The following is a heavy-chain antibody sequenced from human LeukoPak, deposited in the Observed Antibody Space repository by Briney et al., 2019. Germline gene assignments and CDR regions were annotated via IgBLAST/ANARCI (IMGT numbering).Heavy chain of an antibody. Sequence: PGGSLRLSCAASGLTFRTYWMHWVRQAPGKGLEWISSINSRGSGEYYADSVKGRFTISRDNAKNSLYLQMNSLRAEDTAVYYCAREGSIVPHQDLDYWGQGTLVTVSS. D-gene: IGHD2-8*01. J-gene: IGHJ4*02. CDR3: AREGSIVPHQDLDY. CDR2: INSRGSGE. CDR1: GLTFRTYW. V-gene: IGHV3-21*01.